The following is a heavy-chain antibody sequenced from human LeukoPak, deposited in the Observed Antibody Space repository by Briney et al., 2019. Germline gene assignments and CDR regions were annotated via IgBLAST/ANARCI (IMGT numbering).Heavy chain of an antibody. CDR1: GFTFSSYA. Sequence: TGGSLRLSCAASGFTFSSYAMHWVRQAPGKGLEWVAVISYDGSNKYYADSVKGRFTISRDNSKNTLYLQMNSLRAEDTAAYYCARDDGYSSSWDDAFDIWGQGTMVTVSS. V-gene: IGHV3-30*14. D-gene: IGHD6-13*01. CDR2: ISYDGSNK. CDR3: ARDDGYSSSWDDAFDI. J-gene: IGHJ3*02.